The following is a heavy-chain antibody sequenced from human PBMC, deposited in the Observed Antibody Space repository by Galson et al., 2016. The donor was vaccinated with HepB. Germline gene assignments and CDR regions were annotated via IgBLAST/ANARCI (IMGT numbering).Heavy chain of an antibody. D-gene: IGHD2-15*01. Sequence: SLRLSCAASGFTFSSSEMNWLRPAPGKGLEWVSYITGSSDFIKYADSVKGRFTVSRDNAKNSVYLHMNSLRDEDTAVYFCARNMLRAAYFDYWSQGTLVTVSS. CDR3: ARNMLRAAYFDY. CDR1: GFTFSSSE. V-gene: IGHV3-48*02. CDR2: ITGSSDFI. J-gene: IGHJ4*02.